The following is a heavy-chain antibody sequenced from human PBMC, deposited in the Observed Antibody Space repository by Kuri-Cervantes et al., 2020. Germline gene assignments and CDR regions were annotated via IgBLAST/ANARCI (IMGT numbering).Heavy chain of an antibody. CDR1: GFTFSSYW. J-gene: IGHJ4*02. CDR2: IKQDGSEK. CDR3: AGGQWLDAPFDY. V-gene: IGHV3-7*01. D-gene: IGHD6-19*01. Sequence: GESLKISCAASGFTFSSYWMSWVRQAPGKGLEWVANIKQDGSEKYYVDSVKGRFTISRDNAKNSLYLQMNSLRAEDTAVYYCAGGQWLDAPFDYWGQGTRVTVSS.